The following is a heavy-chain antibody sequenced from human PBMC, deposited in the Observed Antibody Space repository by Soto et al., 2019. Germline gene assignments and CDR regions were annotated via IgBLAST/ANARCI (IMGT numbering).Heavy chain of an antibody. V-gene: IGHV4-30-4*01. D-gene: IGHD4-17*01. CDR1: GGSVSIGDYL. Sequence: VQLQESGPGLVTPSQTLCLTCTVFGGSVSIGDYLWSWIRQRPGKGLEWIGYIHDSGNTDYNPSLKSVVNISLDPSKNQFSLKVTSMSAADTAVYCCARARGGDSGDYASLFDRWGQGNLVTVSS. CDR2: IHDSGNT. J-gene: IGHJ5*02. CDR3: ARARGGDSGDYASLFDR.